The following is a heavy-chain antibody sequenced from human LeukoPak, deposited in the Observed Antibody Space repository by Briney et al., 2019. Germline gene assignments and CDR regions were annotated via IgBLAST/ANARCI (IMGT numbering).Heavy chain of an antibody. Sequence: PSETLSLTCTVSGDSISSSGFYWNWIRQHPGKGLEWIGYIFYRGSTYYNPSLKGRVAMSVDTSKNQFSLKLSSVTAADTAVYYCARDSSGYYAFEYWGQGILVTVSS. CDR1: GDSISSSGFY. V-gene: IGHV4-31*03. D-gene: IGHD3-22*01. CDR2: IFYRGST. CDR3: ARDSSGYYAFEY. J-gene: IGHJ4*02.